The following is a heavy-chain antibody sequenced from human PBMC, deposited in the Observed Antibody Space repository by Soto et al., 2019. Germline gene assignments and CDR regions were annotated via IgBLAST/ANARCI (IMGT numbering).Heavy chain of an antibody. D-gene: IGHD2-2*01. Sequence: QVQVQESGPGLVKPSETLSLTCTFFGGAIRSYHWSWIRQPPGKGLEWIGYVYYNGSTKYNPSLKSRVTMSVDSSKNQFSLNLRSVTAADTAMYYCARPCSTTRCYGHDAFDTWGQGTMVTVSS. V-gene: IGHV4-59*08. CDR1: GGAIRSYH. J-gene: IGHJ3*02. CDR2: VYYNGST. CDR3: ARPCSTTRCYGHDAFDT.